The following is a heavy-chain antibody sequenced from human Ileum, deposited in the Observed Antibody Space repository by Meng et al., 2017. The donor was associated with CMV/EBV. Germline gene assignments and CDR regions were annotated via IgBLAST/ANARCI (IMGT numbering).Heavy chain of an antibody. CDR2: ISNDGDNK. J-gene: IGHJ5*02. V-gene: IGHV3-30-3*01. Sequence: GESLKISCAAAGFTFSDYAMDWVRQVPGKGLEWVAVISNDGDNKYYADSVRGRFSISRDNPRNTLYLQMNSLRVEDTAVYYCARGSVSYLSWFDPWGQGTLVTVSS. D-gene: IGHD1-26*01. CDR3: ARGSVSYLSWFDP. CDR1: GFTFSDYA.